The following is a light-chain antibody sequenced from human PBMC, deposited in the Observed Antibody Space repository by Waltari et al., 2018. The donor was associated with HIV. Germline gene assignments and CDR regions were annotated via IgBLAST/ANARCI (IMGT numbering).Light chain of an antibody. CDR2: GAS. CDR1: QSIGNY. Sequence: DLQMPQSPPHSSASVGDSVTILCRASQSIGNYLNWYVLKPGTAPKLMSYGASSLHSGVPSRFSGSGCGTDFALTISSLQPEDFATYYCQQSHLTPTAFGQGTKLEI. CDR3: QQSHLTPTA. J-gene: IGKJ2*01. V-gene: IGKV1-39*01.